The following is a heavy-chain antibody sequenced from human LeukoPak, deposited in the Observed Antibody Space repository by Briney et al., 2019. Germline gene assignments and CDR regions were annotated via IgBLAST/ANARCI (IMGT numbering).Heavy chain of an antibody. CDR1: GGSVSSHY. J-gene: IGHJ4*02. V-gene: IGHV4-59*02. CDR2: IYCSGST. Sequence: NPSETLSLTCTVSGGSVSSHYWSWIRQPPGKGLEWIGYIYCSGSTDYNPSLKSRVTISVDTSKNQFSLKVNSVTAADTAVYYCARAGPVGATLHWGQGTLVTVSS. CDR3: ARAGPVGATLH. D-gene: IGHD1-26*01.